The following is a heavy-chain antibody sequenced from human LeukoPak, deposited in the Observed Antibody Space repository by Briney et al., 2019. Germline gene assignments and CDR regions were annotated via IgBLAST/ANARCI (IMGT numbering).Heavy chain of an antibody. D-gene: IGHD4-17*01. CDR3: ASTVTTGFGPGESIDY. CDR2: INHSGST. CDR1: GGSFSGYY. Sequence: PSETLSLTCAVYGGSFSGYYWSWIRQPPGKGLEWIGEINHSGSTNYNPSLKSRVTISVDKSKNQFSLKLSSETAADTAVYYCASTVTTGFGPGESIDYWGQGTLVTVSS. V-gene: IGHV4-34*01. J-gene: IGHJ4*02.